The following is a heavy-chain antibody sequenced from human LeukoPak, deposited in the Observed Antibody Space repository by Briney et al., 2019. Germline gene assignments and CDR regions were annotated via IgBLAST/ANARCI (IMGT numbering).Heavy chain of an antibody. CDR1: GFTFSNYA. D-gene: IGHD3-10*01. V-gene: IGHV3-23*01. CDR3: AKDHTVYGSGSYLDF. CDR2: ISGGGSST. J-gene: IGHJ4*02. Sequence: GGSLRLSCAVSGFTFSNYAMRWVRQAPGKGLELVSHISGGGSSTHYADSVKGRFTISRDNSKNTLYLQMNSLRAEDTAVYYCAKDHTVYGSGSYLDFWGQGTLVTVSS.